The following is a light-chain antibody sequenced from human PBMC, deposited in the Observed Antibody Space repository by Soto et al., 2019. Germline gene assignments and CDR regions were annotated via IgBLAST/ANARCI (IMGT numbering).Light chain of an antibody. CDR2: EVS. CDR1: SSDVGGYNY. V-gene: IGLV2-14*01. J-gene: IGLJ1*01. CDR3: NSYGSTSTRYV. Sequence: QSALTQPASVSGSPGQSITISCTGTSSDVGGYNYVSWYQQHPGKAPKLMLYEVSNRPSGVSNRFSGSKSGNTASLTISGLQAEDEADYFCNSYGSTSTRYVFGPGTKVTVL.